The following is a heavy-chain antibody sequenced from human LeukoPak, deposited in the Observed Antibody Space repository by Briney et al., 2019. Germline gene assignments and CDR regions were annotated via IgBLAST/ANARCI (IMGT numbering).Heavy chain of an antibody. J-gene: IGHJ3*01. Sequence: GGSLRLSCAASGFIVSSNYMSWVRQGPGKVLEWVALIYNDGGPHYTDSVKGRFTISRNTSRNTLFLQMNSLRLEDRPIVYVVKRLTLGDLSIKGAFAVGGQGTMVTVA. V-gene: IGHV3-53*01. CDR1: GFIVSSNY. CDR3: VKRLTLGDLSIKGAFAV. CDR2: IYNDGGP. D-gene: IGHD3-16*02.